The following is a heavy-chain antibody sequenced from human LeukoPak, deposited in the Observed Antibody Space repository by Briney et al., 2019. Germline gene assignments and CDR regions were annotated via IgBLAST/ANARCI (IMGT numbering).Heavy chain of an antibody. V-gene: IGHV4-39*07. CDR2: IYHSGTTYSGST. D-gene: IGHD3-10*01. CDR3: ARGRITMVRGVKSFDY. J-gene: IGHJ4*02. CDR1: GASMSNYY. Sequence: SETLSLTCNVSGASMSNYYWVWIRQPPGKGLEWIGSIYHSGTTYSGSTYYNPSLKSRVTISLDTSKNQFSLKVGSMTAADTAVYYCARGRITMVRGVKSFDYWGQGTLVTVSS.